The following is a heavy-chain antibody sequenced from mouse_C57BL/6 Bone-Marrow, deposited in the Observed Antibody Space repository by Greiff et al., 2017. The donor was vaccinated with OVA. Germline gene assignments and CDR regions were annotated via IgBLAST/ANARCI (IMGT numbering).Heavy chain of an antibody. CDR3: ARDPPLHEGFAY. J-gene: IGHJ3*01. CDR1: GFTFSSYA. D-gene: IGHD6-1*01. V-gene: IGHV5-4*01. Sequence: EVQVVESGGGLVKPGGSLKLSCAASGFTFSSYAMSWVRQTPEKRLEWVATISDGGSYTYYPDNVKGRFTISRDNAKNNLYLQMSHLKSEDTAIYYCARDPPLHEGFAYWGQGTLVTVSA. CDR2: ISDGGSYT.